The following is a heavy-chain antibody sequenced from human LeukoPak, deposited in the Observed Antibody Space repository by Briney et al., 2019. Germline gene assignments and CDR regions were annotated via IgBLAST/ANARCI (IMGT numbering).Heavy chain of an antibody. J-gene: IGHJ5*02. CDR2: IYYSGST. D-gene: IGHD2-15*01. V-gene: IGHV4-39*01. Sequence: PSETLSLTCTVSGGSISSSGYCWGWIRQPPGKGLEWIGSIYYSGSTNYNPSLKSRVTISVDTSKNQFSLKLSSVTAADTAVYYCARHVPWYCSGGSCRGVNWFDPWGQGTLVTVSS. CDR3: ARHVPWYCSGGSCRGVNWFDP. CDR1: GGSISSSGYC.